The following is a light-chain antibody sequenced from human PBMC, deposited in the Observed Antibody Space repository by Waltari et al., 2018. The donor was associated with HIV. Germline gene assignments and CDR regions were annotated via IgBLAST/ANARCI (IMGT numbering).Light chain of an antibody. CDR3: AAWDDSLNGLYV. Sequence: QSVLTQPPSASGTPGQRVTISCSGSSSNIGGNTVNWYQQPPGTAPKLLLYSNNQRPLGVPDRFSGSKSGTSASLAISGLQAEDEADYYCAAWDDSLNGLYVFGPGTKVTVL. CDR1: SSNIGGNT. V-gene: IGLV1-44*01. CDR2: SNN. J-gene: IGLJ1*01.